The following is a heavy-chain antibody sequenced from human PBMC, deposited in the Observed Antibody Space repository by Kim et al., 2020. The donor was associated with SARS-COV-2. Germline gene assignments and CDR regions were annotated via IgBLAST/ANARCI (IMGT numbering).Heavy chain of an antibody. D-gene: IGHD6-13*01. V-gene: IGHV4-34*01. Sequence: NPSLQSRVTRSVDTSKNQFSLKLSSVTAADTAEYYCARQIAAADRLDDWGQGTLVSDSS. J-gene: IGHJ4*02. CDR3: ARQIAAADRLDD.